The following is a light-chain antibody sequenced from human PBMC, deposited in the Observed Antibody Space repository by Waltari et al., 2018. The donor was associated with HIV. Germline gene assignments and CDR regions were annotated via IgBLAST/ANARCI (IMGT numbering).Light chain of an antibody. CDR3: AACDDSLSGYV. V-gene: IGLV1-47*01. CDR2: RND. Sequence: QSVLPQPPSASGTPGQRVTISCFGGSSNIGSNYVFWYQLLPGTAPKLLLYRNDQRPSGFPVRLSGSKSGTSASLAISGIRSEDEADYYCAACDDSLSGYVFGTGTKVTVL. J-gene: IGLJ1*01. CDR1: SSNIGSNY.